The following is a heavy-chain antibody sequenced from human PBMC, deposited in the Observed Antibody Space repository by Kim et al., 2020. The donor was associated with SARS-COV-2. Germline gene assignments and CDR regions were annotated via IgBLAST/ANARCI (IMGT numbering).Heavy chain of an antibody. J-gene: IGHJ4*02. D-gene: IGHD4-17*01. Sequence: DSVKGRFTISRDNAKNSLYLQMNSLRAEDTAVYYCARTVATTYGGSYFDYWGQGTLVTVSS. V-gene: IGHV3-21*01. CDR3: ARTVATTYGGSYFDY.